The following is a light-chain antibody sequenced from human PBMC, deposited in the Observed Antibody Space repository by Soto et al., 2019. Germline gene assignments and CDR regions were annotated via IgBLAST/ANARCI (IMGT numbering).Light chain of an antibody. CDR3: QHYKPYKT. J-gene: IGKJ1*01. CDR2: GAS. V-gene: IGKV1-5*03. CDR1: QSTSSW. Sequence: DILMTQPPSTLSASVGETVTLTCRASQSTSSWVAWYQQRPGKPPKLVIYGASTLERGVPSRFSGSGSGTEFTLTIAGLQPDDFATYYCQHYKPYKTFGQGTKVDIK.